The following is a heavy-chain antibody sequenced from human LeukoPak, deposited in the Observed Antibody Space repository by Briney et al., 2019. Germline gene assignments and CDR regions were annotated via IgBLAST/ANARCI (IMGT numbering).Heavy chain of an antibody. Sequence: SETLSLTCTVSGGSISSYYWSWIRQPPGKGLEWIGYIYYSGSTNYNPSLKSRVTISVDTSKNQFSLKLSSVTAADTAVYYSARHTRGLNWFDPWGQGTLVTVSS. J-gene: IGHJ5*02. V-gene: IGHV4-59*08. CDR2: IYYSGST. D-gene: IGHD1-26*01. CDR1: GGSISSYY. CDR3: ARHTRGLNWFDP.